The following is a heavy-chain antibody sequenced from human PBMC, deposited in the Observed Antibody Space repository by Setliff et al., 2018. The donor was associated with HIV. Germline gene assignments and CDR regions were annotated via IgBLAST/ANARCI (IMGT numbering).Heavy chain of an antibody. J-gene: IGHJ3*02. Sequence: SETLSLTCTVSGGLITSGRYCWTWIRQLPGKGLEWIGCISYTGTGSYNPSLKGRVLISRDTSKNQFALEVSPVTAADTAVYFCARPDPVESDALDIWGQGTVVTVSS. CDR1: GGLITSGRYC. CDR3: ARPDPVESDALDI. V-gene: IGHV4-31*03. CDR2: ISYTGTG.